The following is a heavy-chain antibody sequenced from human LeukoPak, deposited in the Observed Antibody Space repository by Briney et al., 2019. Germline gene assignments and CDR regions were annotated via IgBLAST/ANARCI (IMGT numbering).Heavy chain of an antibody. J-gene: IGHJ4*02. CDR1: GGSFSGYY. V-gene: IGHV4-34*01. CDR2: INHSGST. CDR3: ARRSGSYQFDY. D-gene: IGHD3-10*01. Sequence: SETLSLTCAVYGGSFSGYYWSWIRQPPGKGLEWIGEINHSGSTNYNPSLKSRVTISVDTSKNQFSLKLSSVTAADTAVYYCARRSGSYQFDYWGQGTLVTVSS.